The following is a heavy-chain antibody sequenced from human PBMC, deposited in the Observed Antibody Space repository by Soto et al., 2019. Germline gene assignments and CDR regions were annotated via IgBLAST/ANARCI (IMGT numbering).Heavy chain of an antibody. CDR3: AKDCSSTSCSPGMDV. V-gene: IGHV3-30*18. CDR1: GFTFSSYG. D-gene: IGHD2-2*01. J-gene: IGHJ6*02. CDR2: ISYDGSNK. Sequence: HPGGSLRLSCAASGFTFSSYGMHWVRQAPGKGLEWVAVISYDGSNKYCADSVKGRFTISRDNSKNTLYLQMNSLRAEDTAVYYCAKDCSSTSCSPGMDVWGQGTTVTVSS.